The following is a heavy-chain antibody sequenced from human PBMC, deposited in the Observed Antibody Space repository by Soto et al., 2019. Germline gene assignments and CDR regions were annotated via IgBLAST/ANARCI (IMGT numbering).Heavy chain of an antibody. CDR1: GYSFSTYW. D-gene: IGHD6-13*01. CDR2: IYPGDSDT. CDR3: ARLGAALDV. J-gene: IGHJ6*02. Sequence: GESLKISCKASGYSFSTYWIAWVRQMSGKGLEWMGIIYPGDSDTTYSPSFQGQVTISADKSISTAYLQWSSLKASDTALYYCARLGAALDVWGQGITVTV. V-gene: IGHV5-51*01.